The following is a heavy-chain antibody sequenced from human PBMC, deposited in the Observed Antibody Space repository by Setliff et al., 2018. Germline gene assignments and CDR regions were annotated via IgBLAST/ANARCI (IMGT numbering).Heavy chain of an antibody. Sequence: GSLRLSCAASGFTFGDHFMDWVRQPPGKGLEWVGRIKNKVNTFSTQYAASVNGRFSISRDDSKSSLYLQMNSLKSEDTAVYYCARVGYCDGPTCYPFDYWGPGTLVTVSS. D-gene: IGHD2-2*01. CDR2: IKNKVNTFST. V-gene: IGHV3-72*01. J-gene: IGHJ4*02. CDR3: ARVGYCDGPTCYPFDY. CDR1: GFTFGDHF.